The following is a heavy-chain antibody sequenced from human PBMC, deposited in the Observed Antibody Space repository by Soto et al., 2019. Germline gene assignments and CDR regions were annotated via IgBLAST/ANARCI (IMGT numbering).Heavy chain of an antibody. V-gene: IGHV4-34*01. D-gene: IGHD5-12*01. J-gene: IGHJ4*02. Sequence: QVQLQQWGAGLLKPSETLSLTCAVYGGSFSGYFWSWIRQPPGKGLGWNGDINHSDSTNYNPSLKSRVTISIDTSKNQFSLKLGAVPAAGRGVYYLVRGGGYSGYLGGYWGQGTLVTVSS. CDR1: GGSFSGYF. CDR3: VRGGGYSGYLGGY. CDR2: INHSDST.